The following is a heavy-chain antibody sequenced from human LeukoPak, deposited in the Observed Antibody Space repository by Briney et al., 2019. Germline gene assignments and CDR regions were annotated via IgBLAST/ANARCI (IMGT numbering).Heavy chain of an antibody. CDR1: GYTFTSYG. D-gene: IGHD3-22*01. CDR2: ISAYNGNT. Sequence: ASVKVSCKASGYTFTSYGISWVRQAPGQGLEWMGWISAYNGNTNYAQKLQGRVTMTTDTPTSTAYMELRSLRCEDTAVYYCARDQLSGSGYYYVWGQGTLVTVSS. V-gene: IGHV1-18*01. J-gene: IGHJ4*02. CDR3: ARDQLSGSGYYYV.